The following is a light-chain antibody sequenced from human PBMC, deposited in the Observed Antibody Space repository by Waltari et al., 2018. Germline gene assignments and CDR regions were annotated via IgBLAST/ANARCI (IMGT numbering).Light chain of an antibody. Sequence: DIQMTQSPPTLSASEGDRVTITCRASQSISNLLAWYQQKPGKAPKYLISKASNLESGVPARFSGSGSGTEFTLTISSLQPDDFASYYCQQYNGRFGQGTKVEMK. CDR1: QSISNL. CDR2: KAS. J-gene: IGKJ1*01. CDR3: QQYNGR. V-gene: IGKV1-5*03.